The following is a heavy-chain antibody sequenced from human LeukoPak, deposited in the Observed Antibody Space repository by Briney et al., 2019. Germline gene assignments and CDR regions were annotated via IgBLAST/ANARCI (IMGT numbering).Heavy chain of an antibody. CDR3: ARDSTVVTLYGPNYYFDY. D-gene: IGHD4-23*01. Sequence: ASVKVSCKSSGYTFTGYYMHWVRQAPGQGLEWMGWINPNSGGTNYAQKFQGRVTMTRDTSFSTAYMELSRLRSDDTAVYYCARDSTVVTLYGPNYYFDYWGQGTLVTVSS. CDR2: INPNSGGT. J-gene: IGHJ4*02. CDR1: GYTFTGYY. V-gene: IGHV1-2*02.